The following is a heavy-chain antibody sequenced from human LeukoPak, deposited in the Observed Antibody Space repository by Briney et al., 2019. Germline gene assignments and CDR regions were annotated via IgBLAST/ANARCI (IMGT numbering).Heavy chain of an antibody. CDR2: ISSNGGST. CDR1: GFIFSYYD. Sequence: GGSLRLSCVASGFIFSYYDMHWVRQAPGKGLEYVSAISSNGGSTYYANSVKGRFTISRDNSKNTLYLLMGSLRTEDMAVYYCARAPTIFGVAPPVDWGQGTLVTVSS. V-gene: IGHV3-64*01. J-gene: IGHJ4*02. CDR3: ARAPTIFGVAPPVD. D-gene: IGHD3-3*01.